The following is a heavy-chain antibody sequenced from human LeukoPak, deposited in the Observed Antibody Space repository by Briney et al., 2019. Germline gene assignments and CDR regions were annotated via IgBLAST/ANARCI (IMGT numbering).Heavy chain of an antibody. D-gene: IGHD2-21*02. J-gene: IGHJ6*02. Sequence: GESLKISCKGSGYSFTSYWIGWVRQMPGKGLEWMGIIYPGDSDTRYSPSFQGQVTISADKFISTAYLQWSSLKASDTAMYYCARELGYVVVTDNHKTEGYGMDVWGQGTLVTVSS. CDR3: ARELGYVVVTDNHKTEGYGMDV. V-gene: IGHV5-51*01. CDR2: IYPGDSDT. CDR1: GYSFTSYW.